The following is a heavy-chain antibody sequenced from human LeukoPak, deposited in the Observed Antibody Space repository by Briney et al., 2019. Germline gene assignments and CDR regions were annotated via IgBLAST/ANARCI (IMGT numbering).Heavy chain of an antibody. D-gene: IGHD4-17*01. Sequence: PGGSLRLSCSASGFTFSTYAMSWVRQAPGRGLEWVSAISGSGGSTYYADSVKGRFTISRDNSKNTLYLQMNSLRAEDTAVYYCAKKSPPYGDYGSYWGQGTLVTVSS. CDR2: ISGSGGST. CDR1: GFTFSTYA. J-gene: IGHJ4*02. V-gene: IGHV3-23*01. CDR3: AKKSPPYGDYGSY.